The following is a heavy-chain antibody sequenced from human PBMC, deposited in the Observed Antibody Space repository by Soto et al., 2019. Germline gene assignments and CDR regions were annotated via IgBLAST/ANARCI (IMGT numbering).Heavy chain of an antibody. D-gene: IGHD1-26*01. Sequence: GASVKVSCKASGGTFSSYAISWVRQAPGQGLEWMGGIIPIFGTANYAQKFQGRVTITADESTSTAYMELSSLRSEDTAVYYCARPIVGASRGGYYYGMDVWGQGTTLTVSS. CDR1: GGTFSSYA. V-gene: IGHV1-69*13. CDR2: IIPIFGTA. J-gene: IGHJ6*02. CDR3: ARPIVGASRGGYYYGMDV.